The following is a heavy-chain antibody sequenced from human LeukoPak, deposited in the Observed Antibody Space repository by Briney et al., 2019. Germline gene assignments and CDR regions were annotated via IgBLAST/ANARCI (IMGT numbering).Heavy chain of an antibody. Sequence: ASVNVSCKASGYTFTSYGISWVRQAPGQGLEGMGWISAYNGNTNYAQKLQGRVTMTTDTSTSTAYMELRSLRSDDTAVYYCARDLSGNYPDLDYYFDYWGQGTLVTVSS. CDR3: ARDLSGNYPDLDYYFDY. J-gene: IGHJ4*02. CDR1: GYTFTSYG. V-gene: IGHV1-18*01. D-gene: IGHD1-26*01. CDR2: ISAYNGNT.